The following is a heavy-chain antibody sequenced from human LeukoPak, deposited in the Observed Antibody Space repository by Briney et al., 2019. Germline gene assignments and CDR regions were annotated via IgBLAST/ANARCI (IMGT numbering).Heavy chain of an antibody. V-gene: IGHV1-2*02. Sequence: ASVKVSCKASGYTFTGYYMHWVRQAPGQGLEWMGWINPNSGGTNYAQKFQGRVTMTRDTSINTAYMELSRLRSDDTAVYYCARTTRELLRRFGYFDYWGQGTLVTVSS. J-gene: IGHJ4*02. CDR3: ARTTRELLRRFGYFDY. CDR1: GYTFTGYY. CDR2: INPNSGGT. D-gene: IGHD1-26*01.